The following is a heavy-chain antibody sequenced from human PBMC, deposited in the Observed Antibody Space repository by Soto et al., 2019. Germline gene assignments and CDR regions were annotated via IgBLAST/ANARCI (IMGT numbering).Heavy chain of an antibody. D-gene: IGHD2-21*02. V-gene: IGHV3-23*01. CDR2: ISGGGGRT. CDR3: ANSPGQNGYCSGDCYRVFGWFDP. J-gene: IGHJ5*02. CDR1: GITFSSYA. Sequence: EVQLLESGGTLVQPGGSLRVSCAASGITFSSYAMNWARRAPGKGPEWGSAISGGGGRTYYADSVKGRCTISRDNSKNMVYLQMNRLRDEDTAVYYCANSPGQNGYCSGDCYRVFGWFDPWRLGTLVTVSS.